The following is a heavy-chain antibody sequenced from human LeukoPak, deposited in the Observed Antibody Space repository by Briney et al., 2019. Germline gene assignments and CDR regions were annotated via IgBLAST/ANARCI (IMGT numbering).Heavy chain of an antibody. CDR3: ARDEGRELDAFDI. Sequence: GGSLRLSCAASGFTFSRYGMHWVRQAPGKGLEWVAVIWYDGSNKYYADSVKGRFTISRDNSKNTLYLQMNSLRAEDTAVYYCARDEGRELDAFDIWGQGTMVTVSS. J-gene: IGHJ3*02. D-gene: IGHD1-26*01. CDR1: GFTFSRYG. V-gene: IGHV3-33*01. CDR2: IWYDGSNK.